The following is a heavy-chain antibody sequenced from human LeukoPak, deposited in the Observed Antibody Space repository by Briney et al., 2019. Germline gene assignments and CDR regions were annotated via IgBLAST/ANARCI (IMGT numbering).Heavy chain of an antibody. CDR1: GFTFSSYY. D-gene: IGHD4-17*01. CDR2: IGTTGDT. J-gene: IGHJ4*02. CDR3: ARSFYGDYPY. V-gene: IGHV3-13*01. Sequence: PGGSRTLACAASGFTFSSYYMHWVRQVTGKGLEWVSSIGTTGDTHYAVSVKGRFTISRENAKNSLYLQMSSLSAGDTAVYYCARSFYGDYPYWGQGTLVTVSS.